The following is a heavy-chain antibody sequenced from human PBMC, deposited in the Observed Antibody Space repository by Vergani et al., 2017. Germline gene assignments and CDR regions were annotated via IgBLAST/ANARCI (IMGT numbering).Heavy chain of an antibody. D-gene: IGHD2-8*02. CDR2: IDEYGNRA. CDR3: VRTEYCTGIACNTRFDS. CDR1: GFSFSGYG. Sequence: VQLVESGGGVVQPGGSLRLSCVASGFSFSGYGMHWVRQVPGKGLMWVARIDEYGNRATYGDFETGRFTISRDNAKNTVFLQMNNLRADDAGVYYCVRTEYCTGIACNTRFDSWGQGALVTVSS. J-gene: IGHJ5*01. V-gene: IGHV3-74*02.